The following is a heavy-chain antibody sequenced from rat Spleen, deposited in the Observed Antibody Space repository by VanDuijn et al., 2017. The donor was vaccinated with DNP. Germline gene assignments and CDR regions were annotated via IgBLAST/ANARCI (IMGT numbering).Heavy chain of an antibody. V-gene: IGHV5S10*01. CDR3: ATPRTTTGAMDA. CDR2: IIYDGSRT. D-gene: IGHD1-10*01. J-gene: IGHJ4*01. CDR1: GFNFNDYW. Sequence: EVQLVESGGGLVQPGRSLKLSCAASGFNFNDYWMGWVRQAPKKGLEWVATIIYDGSRTYYRDSVKGRFTISRDNAKSTLYLQMDSLRSEDTATYYCATPRTTTGAMDAWGQGTSVTVSS.